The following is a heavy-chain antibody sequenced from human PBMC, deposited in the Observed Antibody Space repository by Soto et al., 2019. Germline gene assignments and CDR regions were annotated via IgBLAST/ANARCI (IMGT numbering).Heavy chain of an antibody. CDR3: ARERTGANGNWFDP. V-gene: IGHV1-69*13. J-gene: IGHJ5*02. CDR1: GGTFSSYA. CDR2: IIPIFGTA. Sequence: SVKVSCKASGGTFSSYAISWVRQAPGQGLEWMGGIIPIFGTANYAQKFQGRVTITADESTSTAYMELSSLRSEDTAVYYCARERTGANGNWFDPWGQGTLVTVSS. D-gene: IGHD2-8*01.